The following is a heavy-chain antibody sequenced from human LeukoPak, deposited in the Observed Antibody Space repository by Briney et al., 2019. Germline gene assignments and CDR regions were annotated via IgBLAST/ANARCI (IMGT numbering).Heavy chain of an antibody. J-gene: IGHJ5*02. D-gene: IGHD2-21*02. CDR3: AGERNCGGDCYQGSWFDP. CDR2: ITSSGGIT. CDR1: GFTFNSHE. V-gene: IGHV3-48*03. Sequence: GGSLRLSCAASGFTFNSHEMHWVRQAPGRGLDWVSYITSSGGITYYADSVKGRFTVSRDNAKNSLYLQMNSLRAEDTAVYYCAGERNCGGDCYQGSWFDPWGQGTLVTVSS.